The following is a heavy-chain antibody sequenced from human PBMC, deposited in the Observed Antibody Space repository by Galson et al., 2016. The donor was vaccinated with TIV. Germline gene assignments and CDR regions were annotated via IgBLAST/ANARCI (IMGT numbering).Heavy chain of an antibody. CDR2: ISHDATNT. J-gene: IGHJ6*02. V-gene: IGHV3-30*04. D-gene: IGHD3-3*01. CDR3: ASPRHGGFLRFSMDV. Sequence: SLRLSCAASSIHFSSFAMHWVRQAPGRGLEWVAVISHDATNTYYADSVKGRFTVSRDNSKNTLHLQINSVRGEDTATYYCASPRHGGFLRFSMDVWGQGTTVIVS. CDR1: SIHFSSFA.